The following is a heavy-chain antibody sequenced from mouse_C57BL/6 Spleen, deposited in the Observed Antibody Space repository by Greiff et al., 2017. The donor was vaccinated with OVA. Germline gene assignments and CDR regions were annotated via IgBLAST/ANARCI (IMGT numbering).Heavy chain of an antibody. CDR2: ISSGSSTI. CDR3: ARGGLLGWFDV. CDR1: GFTFSDYG. Sequence: EVHLVESGGGLVKPGGSLKLSCAASGFTFSDYGMHWVRQAPEKGLEWVAYISSGSSTIYYADTVKGRFTISRDNAKNTLFLQMTSLRSEDTARYYCARGGLLGWFDVWGKGTTVTVSS. V-gene: IGHV5-17*01. J-gene: IGHJ1*03. D-gene: IGHD2-3*01.